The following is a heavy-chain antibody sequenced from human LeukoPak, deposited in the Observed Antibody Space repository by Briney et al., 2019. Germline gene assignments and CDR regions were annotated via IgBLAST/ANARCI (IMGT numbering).Heavy chain of an antibody. Sequence: ETLSLTCTVSGGSVSSGSYYWSWIRQPPGRGLEWIGYIYYSGSTNYNPSLKSRVTISVDTSKNQFSLKLSSVTAADTAVYYCASQNTGTYYAYDCWGQGTLVTVSS. J-gene: IGHJ4*02. CDR1: GGSVSSGSYY. CDR3: ASQNTGTYYAYDC. D-gene: IGHD1-26*01. CDR2: IYYSGST. V-gene: IGHV4-61*01.